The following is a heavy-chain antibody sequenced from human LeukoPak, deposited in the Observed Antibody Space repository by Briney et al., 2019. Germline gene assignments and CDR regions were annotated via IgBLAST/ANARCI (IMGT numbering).Heavy chain of an antibody. CDR2: ISDSGGTT. CDR1: GFTFSTYA. V-gene: IGHV3-64*01. D-gene: IGHD4/OR15-4a*01. CDR3: ARRAGAWYFDL. J-gene: IGHJ2*01. Sequence: GGSLRLSCAASGFTFSTYAMYWVRQAPGKGLEYVSGISDSGGTTNYGNSVKGRFTISRDNSKNTVYLQMGSLREEDMAVYYCARRAGAWYFDLWGRGTLVTVSS.